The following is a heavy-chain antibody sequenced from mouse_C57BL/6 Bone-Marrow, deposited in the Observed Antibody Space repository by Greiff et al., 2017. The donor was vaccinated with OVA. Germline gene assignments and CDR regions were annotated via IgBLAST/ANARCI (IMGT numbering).Heavy chain of an antibody. CDR3: ARRGWLLPWYFDV. J-gene: IGHJ1*03. Sequence: QVTLKESGPGILQSSQTLSLTCSFSGFSLSTSGMGVSWIRQPSGKGLEWLAHIYWDDDKRYNPSLKSRLTISKDTSRNQVFLKITSVDTADTATHYCARRGWLLPWYFDVWGTGTTVTVSS. V-gene: IGHV8-12*01. CDR1: GFSLSTSGMG. CDR2: IYWDDDK. D-gene: IGHD2-3*01.